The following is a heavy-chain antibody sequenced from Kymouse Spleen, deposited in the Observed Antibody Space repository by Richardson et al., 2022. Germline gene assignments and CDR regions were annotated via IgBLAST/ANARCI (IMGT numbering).Heavy chain of an antibody. CDR2: IYYSGST. CDR3: ARRDSSWYDWFDP. Sequence: QLQLQESGPGLVKPSETLSLTCTVSGGSISSSSYYWGWIRQPPGKGLEWIGSIYYSGSTYYNPSLKSRVTISVDTSKNQFSLKLSSVTAADTAVYYCARRDSSWYDWFDPWGQGTLVTVSS. J-gene: IGHJ5*02. V-gene: IGHV4-39*01. CDR1: GGSISSSSYY. D-gene: IGHD6-13*01.